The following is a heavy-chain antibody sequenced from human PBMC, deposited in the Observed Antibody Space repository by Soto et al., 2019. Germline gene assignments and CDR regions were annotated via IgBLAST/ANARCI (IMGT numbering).Heavy chain of an antibody. CDR3: ARDRGRYCSGGSCYRLPLYY. V-gene: IGHV1-69*01. CDR1: GGTFSSYA. CDR2: IIPIFGTA. J-gene: IGHJ4*02. Sequence: QVQLVQSGAEVKKPGSSVKVSCKASGGTFSSYAISWVRQAPGQGLEWMGGIIPIFGTANYAQKFQGRVTITADEYTSTAYMELSSLRSEDTAVYYCARDRGRYCSGGSCYRLPLYYWGQGNLVTVSS. D-gene: IGHD2-15*01.